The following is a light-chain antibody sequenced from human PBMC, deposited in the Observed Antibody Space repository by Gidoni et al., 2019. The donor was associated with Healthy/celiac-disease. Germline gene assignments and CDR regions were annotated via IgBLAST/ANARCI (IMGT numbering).Light chain of an antibody. CDR1: SSNIGAGYD. V-gene: IGLV1-40*01. Sequence: QSVLTQPPSVSGAPGQRVTISCTGRSSNIGAGYDVHWYQQLPGTAPKLLIYGNSNRPSGVPDRFSGSKSGPSASLAITGLQAEDEADYYCQSYDSSLSGYVVFGGGTKLTVL. J-gene: IGLJ2*01. CDR3: QSYDSSLSGYVV. CDR2: GNS.